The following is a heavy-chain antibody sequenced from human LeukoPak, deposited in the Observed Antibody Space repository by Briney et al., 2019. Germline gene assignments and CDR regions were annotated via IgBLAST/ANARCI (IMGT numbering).Heavy chain of an antibody. CDR1: GGTFSSDA. CDR2: IIPIFGTA. CDR3: ASYADYYDSSGYYYSFDY. V-gene: IGHV1-69*05. Sequence: SVKVSCKASGGTFSSDAISWVRQAPGQGLEWMGGIIPIFGTANYAQKFQGRVTITTDESTSTAYMELSSLRSEDTAVYYCASYADYYDSSGYYYSFDYWGQGTLVTVSS. J-gene: IGHJ4*02. D-gene: IGHD3-22*01.